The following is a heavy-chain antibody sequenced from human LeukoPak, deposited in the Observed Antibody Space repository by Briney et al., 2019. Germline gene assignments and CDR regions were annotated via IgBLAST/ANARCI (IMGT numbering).Heavy chain of an antibody. CDR1: GGLISSHY. CDR2: ISYSGST. Sequence: SETLSLTCTVSGGLISSHYWSWIRQSPGKGLEWFGYISYSGSTNYNPSLKSRVTISVDTSKNQFSLKLTSVTAADTAVYYCARDPYNSGVDAFDIWGQGTMVTVSS. CDR3: ARDPYNSGVDAFDI. D-gene: IGHD6-19*01. V-gene: IGHV4-59*11. J-gene: IGHJ3*02.